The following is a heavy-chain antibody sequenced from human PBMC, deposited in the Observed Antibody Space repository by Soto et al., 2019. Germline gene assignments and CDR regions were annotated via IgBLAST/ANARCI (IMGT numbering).Heavy chain of an antibody. CDR1: GYTFTSYG. D-gene: IGHD2-15*01. CDR3: ARGYCSGGSCYTCWFDP. V-gene: IGHV1-18*01. Sequence: QVQLVQSGAEVKKPGASVRVSCKASGYTFTSYGISWVRQAPGQGLEWMGWMSGYNGNTNYAQKLQGRVTMTKDTDTSTANRELRSLRSDHTAVDYCARGYCSGGSCYTCWFDPWGQGTLVTVSS. J-gene: IGHJ5*02. CDR2: MSGYNGNT.